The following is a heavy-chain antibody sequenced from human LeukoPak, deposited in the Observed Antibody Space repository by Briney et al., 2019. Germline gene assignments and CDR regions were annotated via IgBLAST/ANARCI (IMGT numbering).Heavy chain of an antibody. Sequence: PGGSLRLSCAASGFTVSSNYMSWVRQAPGKGLEWVSVLYPGGYTYYADSVKGRFTISRDNSNNTLYLQMHSLRAEDTAVFYCARSVLATAGPDYWGQGTLVTVSS. D-gene: IGHD6-13*01. CDR1: GFTVSSNY. V-gene: IGHV3-66*01. CDR2: LYPGGYT. J-gene: IGHJ4*02. CDR3: ARSVLATAGPDY.